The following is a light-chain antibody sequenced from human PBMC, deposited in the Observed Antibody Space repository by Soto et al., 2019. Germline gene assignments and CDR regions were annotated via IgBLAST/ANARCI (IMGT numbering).Light chain of an antibody. J-gene: IGKJ4*01. Sequence: EIVLTQSPATLSLSPGNRATLSCRASASVSRYLAWYQQKPGQAPRLLIYDASSRTAGIPARFSGSGSGTDFTLTITSLEPEDFAVYYCQQRSDLPSTFGGGTKVEIK. CDR2: DAS. CDR3: QQRSDLPST. V-gene: IGKV3-11*01. CDR1: ASVSRY.